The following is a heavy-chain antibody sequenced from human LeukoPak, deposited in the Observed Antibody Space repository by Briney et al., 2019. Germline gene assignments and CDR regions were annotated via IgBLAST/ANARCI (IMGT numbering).Heavy chain of an antibody. V-gene: IGHV4-59*01. J-gene: IGHJ4*02. Sequence: PSETLSLTCTVSGASITNYYWSWIRQPPGKGLEWIWFIYYSGGTNYNPSLKSRVTISLVMSKNRFSLNLSSVTAADTAVYYCARGEAASKSSSSWYADYWGQGTLVTVSS. D-gene: IGHD6-13*01. CDR3: ARGEAASKSSSSWYADY. CDR1: GASITNYY. CDR2: IYYSGGT.